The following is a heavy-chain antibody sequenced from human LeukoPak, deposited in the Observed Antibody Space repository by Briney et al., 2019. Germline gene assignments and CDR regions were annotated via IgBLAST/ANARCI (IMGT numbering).Heavy chain of an antibody. CDR3: ARVASRVTNMAFDY. Sequence: SETLSLTCTVSGGSISSSSYYWGWIRQPPGKGLEWIGSIYYSGSTYYNPSLKSRVTISVDTSKNQFSLKLSSVTASDTAVYYCARVASRVTNMAFDYWGQGTLVTVSS. J-gene: IGHJ4*02. CDR2: IYYSGST. D-gene: IGHD2-21*02. CDR1: GGSISSSSYY. V-gene: IGHV4-39*01.